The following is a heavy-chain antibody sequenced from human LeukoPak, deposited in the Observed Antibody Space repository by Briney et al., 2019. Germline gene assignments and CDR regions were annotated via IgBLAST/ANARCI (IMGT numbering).Heavy chain of an antibody. D-gene: IGHD3-22*01. J-gene: IGHJ6*02. CDR1: GFTFSSYW. CDR3: ARDVVITTGGSFYYYGMDV. Sequence: GGSLRLSCAASGFTFSSYWMHWVRQGPGKGLVWVSRINSDGSRTTYADSVKGRFTISRDNAKNTLYLQMNSLRAEDTAVYYCARDVVITTGGSFYYYGMDVWAKGPRSPSP. CDR2: INSDGSRT. V-gene: IGHV3-74*01.